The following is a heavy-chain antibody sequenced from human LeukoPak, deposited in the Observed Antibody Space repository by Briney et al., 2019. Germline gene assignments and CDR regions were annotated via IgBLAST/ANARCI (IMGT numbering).Heavy chain of an antibody. CDR2: IIPILGIA. Sequence: SVRVSCKASGGTFSSYTISWVRQAPGQGLEWMGRIIPILGIANYAQKFQGRVAITADKSTSTAYMELSSLRSEGTAVYYCARDYYGSGPKDVWGQGTTVTVSS. V-gene: IGHV1-69*04. J-gene: IGHJ6*02. D-gene: IGHD3-10*01. CDR3: ARDYYGSGPKDV. CDR1: GGTFSSYT.